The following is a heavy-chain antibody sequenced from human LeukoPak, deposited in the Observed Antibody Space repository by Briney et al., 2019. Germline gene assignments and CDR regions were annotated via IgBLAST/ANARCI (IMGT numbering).Heavy chain of an antibody. CDR1: GFTFSSYA. CDR3: AKGYSSGWYWFDH. Sequence: GGSLRLSCAASGFTFSSYAMSWVRQAPGKGLEWVSAISGSGGSTYYADSVKGRFTTSRDNSKNTLYLQMNSLRAEDTAVYYCAKGYSSGWYWFDHWGQGTLVTVSS. D-gene: IGHD6-19*01. CDR2: ISGSGGST. J-gene: IGHJ5*02. V-gene: IGHV3-23*01.